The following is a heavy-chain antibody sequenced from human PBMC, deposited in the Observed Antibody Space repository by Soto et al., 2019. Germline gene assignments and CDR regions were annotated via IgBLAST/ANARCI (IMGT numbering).Heavy chain of an antibody. Sequence: GGSLRLSSAASGFMFSSYVMNWVLQAPGKGLEWVSSIGGNGGSTYYADSVEGRFTISRDNSKNTLYLQMNSLRAEDTAVYYCAKGLYGDLPSVWGQGTLVTVSS. D-gene: IGHD4-17*01. V-gene: IGHV3-23*01. J-gene: IGHJ4*02. CDR2: IGGNGGST. CDR3: AKGLYGDLPSV. CDR1: GFMFSSYV.